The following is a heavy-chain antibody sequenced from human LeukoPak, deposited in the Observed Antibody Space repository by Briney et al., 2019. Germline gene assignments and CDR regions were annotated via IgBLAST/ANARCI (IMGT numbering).Heavy chain of an antibody. CDR2: MNPNSGNT. V-gene: IGHV1-8*01. CDR3: ARGHPTYGSGSYEFDP. J-gene: IGHJ5*02. CDR1: GYTFTSYD. Sequence: GASVKVSCKASGYTFTSYDINWVRQATGQGLEWMGWMNPNSGNTGYAQKFQGRVTMTRNASISTAYMELSSLRSEDTAVYYCARGHPTYGSGSYEFDPWGQGTLVTVSS. D-gene: IGHD3-10*01.